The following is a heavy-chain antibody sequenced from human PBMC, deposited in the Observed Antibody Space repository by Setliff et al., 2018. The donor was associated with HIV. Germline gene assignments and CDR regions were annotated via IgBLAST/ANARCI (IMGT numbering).Heavy chain of an antibody. Sequence: ASVKVSCKASGYTFTNYGISWVRQAPGQGLEWMGWISAYNGNTNYAQKLQGRVTMTRDTSTSTVYMELSSLRSEDTAVYYCARVWPRGLISFYGYWGQGTLVTVSS. CDR3: ARVWPRGLISFYGY. J-gene: IGHJ4*02. CDR2: ISAYNGNT. D-gene: IGHD2-2*01. CDR1: GYTFTNYG. V-gene: IGHV1-18*01.